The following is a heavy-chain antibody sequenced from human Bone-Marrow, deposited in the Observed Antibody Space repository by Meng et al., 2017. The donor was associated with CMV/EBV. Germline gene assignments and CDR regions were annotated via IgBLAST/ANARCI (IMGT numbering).Heavy chain of an antibody. D-gene: IGHD5-24*01. J-gene: IGHJ4*02. CDR3: ARGGYNSFCLDY. Sequence: GESLKISCAASGFTVSSNYMSWVRQAPGKGLEWVSVIYSGGSTYYADSVKGRFTISRDNSKNTLYLQMNSLRAEDTAVYYCARGGYNSFCLDYWGQGTLVTVSS. CDR2: IYSGGST. V-gene: IGHV3-53*05. CDR1: GFTVSSNY.